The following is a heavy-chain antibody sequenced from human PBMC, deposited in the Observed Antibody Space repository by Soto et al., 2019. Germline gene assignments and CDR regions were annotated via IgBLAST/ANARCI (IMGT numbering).Heavy chain of an antibody. CDR2: ISGSGGST. Sequence: EVQLLESGGGLVQPGGSLRLSCAASGFTFSSYAMSWVRQAPGKGLEWVSAISGSGGSTYYADSVKGRFTISRDNSKSTMYLQMNSLRAEDTAVYYCANLDSSSWYLINLNWFDPWGQGTLVTVSS. CDR3: ANLDSSSWYLINLNWFDP. J-gene: IGHJ5*02. D-gene: IGHD6-13*01. CDR1: GFTFSSYA. V-gene: IGHV3-23*01.